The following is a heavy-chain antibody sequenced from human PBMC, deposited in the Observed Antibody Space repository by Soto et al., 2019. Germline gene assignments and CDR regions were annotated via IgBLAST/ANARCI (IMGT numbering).Heavy chain of an antibody. Sequence: QVQLVQSGAEVKKPGASVKVSCKASGYTFTSYDINWVRQATGQGLEWMGWMNTNSGNTGYAQKFQGRVTMTRNTSISTAYMELSSLRSEDTSVYYCAGRRGGFGQVGDDEDDGMDGWGQGTAVTVCS. CDR3: AGRRGGFGQVGDDEDDGMDG. CDR2: MNTNSGNT. D-gene: IGHD3-10*01. J-gene: IGHJ6*02. CDR1: GYTFTSYD. V-gene: IGHV1-8*01.